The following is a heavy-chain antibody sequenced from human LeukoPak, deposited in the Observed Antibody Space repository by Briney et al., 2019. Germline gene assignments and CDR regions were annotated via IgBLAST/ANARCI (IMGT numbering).Heavy chain of an antibody. Sequence: GGSLRLSCAASGFAFSSHFMHWVRQAPGKGLEWVTSVSYDGSNEYYADSVKGRFTVSRDNSKNTLYLQVNSLRPEDTAVYYCARGPTYQHSSGHDFDYWGQGTLVTVSS. J-gene: IGHJ4*02. CDR1: GFAFSSHF. CDR3: ARGPTYQHSSGHDFDY. V-gene: IGHV3-30*04. D-gene: IGHD3-22*01. CDR2: VSYDGSNE.